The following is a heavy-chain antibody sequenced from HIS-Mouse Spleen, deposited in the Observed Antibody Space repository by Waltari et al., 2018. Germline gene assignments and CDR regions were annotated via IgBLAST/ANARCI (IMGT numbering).Heavy chain of an antibody. D-gene: IGHD6-13*01. V-gene: IGHV4-39*07. CDR1: AGSIRSSSYY. Sequence: QLQLQESGPGLAKPSETLSLTCTVPAGSIRSSSYYWGWIRQPTGKGLEWIGSIYYSGSTYYNPSLKSRVTISVDTSKNQFSLKLSSVTAADTAVYYCARLAAAGTYWGQGTLVTVSS. CDR2: IYYSGST. CDR3: ARLAAAGTY. J-gene: IGHJ4*02.